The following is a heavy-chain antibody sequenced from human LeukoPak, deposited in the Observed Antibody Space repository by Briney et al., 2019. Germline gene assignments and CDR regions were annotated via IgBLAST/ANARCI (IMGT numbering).Heavy chain of an antibody. Sequence: ASVKVSCKASGYTFTGYYMHWVRQAPGQGLEWMGWINPNSGGTNYAQKFQGRVTMTRDTSISTAYMELSRLRSDDTAVYYCARVLPRTWFGEQHFDYWGQGTLVTVSS. V-gene: IGHV1-2*02. CDR3: ARVLPRTWFGEQHFDY. CDR2: INPNSGGT. J-gene: IGHJ4*02. D-gene: IGHD3-10*01. CDR1: GYTFTGYY.